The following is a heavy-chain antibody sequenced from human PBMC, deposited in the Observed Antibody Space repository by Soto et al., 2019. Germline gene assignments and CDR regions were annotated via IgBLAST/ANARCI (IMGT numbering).Heavy chain of an antibody. CDR1: GFTFSSYA. CDR2: ISGSGGST. D-gene: IGHD6-13*01. CDR3: AKDRRSSSSGPIALEFEAFDI. V-gene: IGHV3-23*01. J-gene: IGHJ3*02. Sequence: GGSLRLSCAASGFTFSSYAMSWVRQAPGKGLEWVSAISGSGGSTYYADSVKGRFTISRDNSKNTLYLQMNSLRAEDTAVYYCAKDRRSSSSGPIALEFEAFDIWGQGTMVTVSS.